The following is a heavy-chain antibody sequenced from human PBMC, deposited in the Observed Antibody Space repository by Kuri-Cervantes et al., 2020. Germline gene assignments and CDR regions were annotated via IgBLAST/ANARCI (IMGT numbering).Heavy chain of an antibody. D-gene: IGHD3-3*01. CDR3: AKGEDFWSGYYTLYYFDY. CDR2: ISWNSGSI. CDR1: GFTFDDYA. V-gene: IGHV3-9*01. J-gene: IGHJ4*02. Sequence: LSLTCAASGFTFDDYAMHWVRQAPGKGLEWVSGISWNSGSIGYADSVKGRFTISRDNAKNSLYLQMNSLRAEDTAVYYCAKGEDFWSGYYTLYYFDYWGQGTLVTVSS.